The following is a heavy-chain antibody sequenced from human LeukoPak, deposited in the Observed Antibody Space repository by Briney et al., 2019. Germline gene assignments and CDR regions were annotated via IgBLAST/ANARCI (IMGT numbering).Heavy chain of an antibody. CDR2: ITGSGGST. D-gene: IGHD3-22*01. J-gene: IGHJ5*02. V-gene: IGHV3-23*01. CDR3: AKDGSSGYYLTGNWFDP. CDR1: GFTFSSYG. Sequence: GGSLRLSCSASGFTFSSYGMSWVRQAPGKGLQWVSAITGSGGSTYYADSAKGRFTISRDNSKNTLYLQMNSLRAEDTAVYYCAKDGSSGYYLTGNWFDPWGQGTLVTVSS.